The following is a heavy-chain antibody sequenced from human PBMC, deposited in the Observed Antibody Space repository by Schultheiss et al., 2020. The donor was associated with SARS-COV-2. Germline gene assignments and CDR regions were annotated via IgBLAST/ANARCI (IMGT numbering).Heavy chain of an antibody. D-gene: IGHD1-26*01. Sequence: GESLKISCVASESTFSHFAMHWVRQAPGKGLEWVAVISYDGSNKYYADSVKGRFTISRDNSKNTLYLQMNSLRAEDTAVYYCAKDMVIVDFGYYFDYWGQGTLVTVSS. J-gene: IGHJ4*02. V-gene: IGHV3-30*04. CDR3: AKDMVIVDFGYYFDY. CDR1: ESTFSHFA. CDR2: ISYDGSNK.